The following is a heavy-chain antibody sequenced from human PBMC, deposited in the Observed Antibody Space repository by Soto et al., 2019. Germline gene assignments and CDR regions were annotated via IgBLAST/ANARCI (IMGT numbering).Heavy chain of an antibody. D-gene: IGHD1-26*01. Sequence: PGGSLRLSCAASGFTFSSYEMNWVRQAPGKGLEWVSYISSSGSTIYYADSVKGRFTISRDNAKNSLYLQMNSLRAEDTAVYYCARDQGPMVSGSYYNFEYWGQGTLVTISS. J-gene: IGHJ4*02. V-gene: IGHV3-48*03. CDR3: ARDQGPMVSGSYYNFEY. CDR2: ISSSGSTI. CDR1: GFTFSSYE.